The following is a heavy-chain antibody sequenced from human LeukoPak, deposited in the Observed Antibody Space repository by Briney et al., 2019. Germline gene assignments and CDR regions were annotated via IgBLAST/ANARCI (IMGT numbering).Heavy chain of an antibody. CDR3: AREAWAGTLSGWFDP. V-gene: IGHV4-31*03. J-gene: IGHJ5*02. Sequence: SQTLSLTCSVSGGPISRGAYYWSWVRQSPGKGLEWIGYIFSSGSTSYNPSLRSRVTVSFDTSKNQFFLNLNSVTAADSAVYYCAREAWAGTLSGWFDPGGQGTLVTVSS. CDR2: IFSSGST. CDR1: GGPISRGAYY. D-gene: IGHD1-7*01.